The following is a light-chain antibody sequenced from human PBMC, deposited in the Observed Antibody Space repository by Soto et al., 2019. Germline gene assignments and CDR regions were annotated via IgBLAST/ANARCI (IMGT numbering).Light chain of an antibody. J-gene: IGLJ1*01. CDR1: SSDVGGYNY. CDR3: TSFTSRHTYV. Sequence: QSVVTQSASVSGSPGQSILISCTGTSSDVGGYNYVSWYQQHPDKAPRLMIYDVSNRPSGVSDRFSGSKSGDTASLTISGLQAEDEADYYCTSFTSRHTYVFGTGTKVTVL. CDR2: DVS. V-gene: IGLV2-14*03.